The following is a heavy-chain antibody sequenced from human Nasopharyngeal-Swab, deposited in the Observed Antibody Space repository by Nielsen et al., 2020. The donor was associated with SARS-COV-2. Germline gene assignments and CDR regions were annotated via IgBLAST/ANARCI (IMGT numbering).Heavy chain of an antibody. D-gene: IGHD3-22*01. CDR1: GFTFSSYG. V-gene: IGHV3-33*01. J-gene: IGHJ4*02. CDR3: ARDLPAFYDSSGYNFGY. Sequence: GGSLRLSCAASGFTFSSYGMHWVRQAPGKGLEWVAVIWYDGSNKYYADSVKGRFTISRDNSKNTLYLQMNSLRAEDTAVYYYARDLPAFYDSSGYNFGYWGQGTLVTVSS. CDR2: IWYDGSNK.